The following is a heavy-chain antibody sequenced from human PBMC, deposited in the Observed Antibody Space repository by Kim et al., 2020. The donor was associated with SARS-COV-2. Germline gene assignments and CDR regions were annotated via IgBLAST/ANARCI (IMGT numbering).Heavy chain of an antibody. D-gene: IGHD3-22*01. CDR2: IIPIFGTA. CDR1: GGTFSSYA. J-gene: IGHJ4*02. CDR3: ARSPTMIVVGHFDY. V-gene: IGHV1-69*13. Sequence: SVKVSCKASGGTFSSYAISWVRQAPGQGLEWMGGIIPIFGTANYAQKFQGRVTITADESTSTAYMELSSLRSEDTAVYYCARSPTMIVVGHFDYWGQGTLVTVSS.